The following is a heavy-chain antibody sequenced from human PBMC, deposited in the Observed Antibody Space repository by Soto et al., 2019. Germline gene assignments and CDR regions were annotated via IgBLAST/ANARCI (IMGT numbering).Heavy chain of an antibody. Sequence: GGSLRLSCAACGFTFSSYGIHWVRQAPCKGLEWVAVISYDGSNKYYADSVKGRFNISRDNSKNTLYLKMNSLRSEDTAVYYCAKDLLEKQLVLRDFFDSWGQRTLVTVSS. D-gene: IGHD6-13*01. CDR3: AKDLLEKQLVLRDFFDS. V-gene: IGHV3-30*18. CDR2: ISYDGSNK. J-gene: IGHJ4*02. CDR1: GFTFSSYG.